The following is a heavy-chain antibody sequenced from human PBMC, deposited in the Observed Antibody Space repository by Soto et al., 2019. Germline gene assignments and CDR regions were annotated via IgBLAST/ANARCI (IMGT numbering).Heavy chain of an antibody. CDR2: IKQDGSEK. D-gene: IGHD3-22*01. CDR3: ARDYYDSSGYYHFQH. CDR1: GFTFSRYW. Sequence: PGGSLRLSCAASGFTFSRYWMSWVRQAPGKGLEWVANIKQDGSEKYYVDSVKGRFTISRDNAKNSLYLQMNSLRAEDTAVYYCARDYYDSSGYYHFQHWGQGTLVTVSS. V-gene: IGHV3-7*01. J-gene: IGHJ1*01.